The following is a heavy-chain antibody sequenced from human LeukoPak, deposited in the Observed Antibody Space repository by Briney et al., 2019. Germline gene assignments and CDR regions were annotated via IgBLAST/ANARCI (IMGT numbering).Heavy chain of an antibody. CDR3: ARGLVGYFNYMDV. CDR2: INHSGST. V-gene: IGHV4-39*07. Sequence: PSETLSLTCTVSGGSISSSSYYWGWLRQPPGKGLEWIGEINHSGSTNYNPSLKSRVTISVDTSKNQFSLKLSSVTAADTAVYYCARGLVGYFNYMDVWGKGTTVTVSS. D-gene: IGHD2-15*01. CDR1: GGSISSSSYY. J-gene: IGHJ6*03.